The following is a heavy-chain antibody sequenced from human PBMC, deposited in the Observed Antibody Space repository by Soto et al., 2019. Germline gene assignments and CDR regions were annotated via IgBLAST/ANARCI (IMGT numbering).Heavy chain of an antibody. Sequence: GGSLRLSCVASGFTFSSYSMNWVRQAPGKGLEWVSYIASGSGTINYADSVKGRFTISRDNAKNSLDLQMNSLRDEDTAVYYCARDLHWSFDYWGRGTLVTVSS. CDR2: IASGSGTI. CDR1: GFTFSSYS. J-gene: IGHJ4*02. V-gene: IGHV3-48*02. CDR3: ARDLHWSFDY. D-gene: IGHD2-8*02.